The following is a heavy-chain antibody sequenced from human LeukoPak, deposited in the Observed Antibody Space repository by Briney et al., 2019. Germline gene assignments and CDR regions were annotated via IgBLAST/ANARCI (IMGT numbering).Heavy chain of an antibody. CDR1: GGSISSYY. J-gene: IGHJ3*02. CDR3: ARDYYDSSGYYWNALDI. CDR2: IYYSGST. V-gene: IGHV4-59*01. Sequence: PSETLSLTCTVSGGSISSYYWSWIRQPPGKGLEWIGYIYYSGSTNYNPSLKSRVTISVDTSKNQFSLKLSSVTAADTAVYYCARDYYDSSGYYWNALDIWGQGTMVTVSS. D-gene: IGHD3-22*01.